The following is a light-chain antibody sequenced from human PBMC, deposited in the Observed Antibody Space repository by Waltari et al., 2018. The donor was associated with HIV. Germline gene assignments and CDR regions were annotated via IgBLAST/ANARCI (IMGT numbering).Light chain of an antibody. J-gene: IGKJ2*01. CDR1: QSPAFSAGTPY. V-gene: IGKV2-30*01. CDR3: MQATSWPHT. Sequence: TQSPLSLSVPLGQPAAITCKSNQSPAFSAGTPYLFWYHQRPGHPPRRLLYQVSRRDSGVPGRITGSGSDTDFTLRISRVEAEDAGFYFCMQATSWPHTFGQRTEVQI. CDR2: QVS.